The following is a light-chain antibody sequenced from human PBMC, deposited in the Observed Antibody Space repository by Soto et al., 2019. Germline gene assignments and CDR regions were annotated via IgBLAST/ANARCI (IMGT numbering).Light chain of an antibody. Sequence: EIVLTQSPATLSVSPGERATLSCRASQSVSTNLAWYQQKPGPAPRLLIYATSTRATGVPARFSGGGSGTEFTLTISSLQSEDSAVYYCHQYNNWPRGTFGQGTKV. CDR3: HQYNNWPRGT. CDR1: QSVSTN. CDR2: ATS. J-gene: IGKJ1*01. V-gene: IGKV3-15*01.